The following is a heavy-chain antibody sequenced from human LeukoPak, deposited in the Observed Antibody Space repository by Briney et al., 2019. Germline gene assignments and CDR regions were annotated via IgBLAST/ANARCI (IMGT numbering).Heavy chain of an antibody. CDR2: IHTSGDT. Sequence: PGGSLRLSCAASGLTGSHNYVSWVRQAPGKGLEWVSAIHTSGDTCYADSVKGRFTISGDTSKNTLYLQINSLRVEDTAVYYCIVFGDSNHWGQGTLFTVSS. D-gene: IGHD4-17*01. CDR1: GLTGSHNY. V-gene: IGHV3-53*01. CDR3: IVFGDSNH. J-gene: IGHJ5*02.